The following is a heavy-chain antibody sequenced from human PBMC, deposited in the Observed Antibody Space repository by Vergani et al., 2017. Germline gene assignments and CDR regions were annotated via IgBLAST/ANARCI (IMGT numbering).Heavy chain of an antibody. CDR1: GYTFTSYD. CDR2: MNPNSGNT. Sequence: QVQLVQSGAEVKKPGASVKVSCKASGYTFTSYDINWVRQATGQGLEWMGWMNPNSGNTGYAQKFQGRVTMTRNTSISTAYMELSSLRSEDTAVYYCARSINWNYGDLGLDFDYWGQGTLVTVSS. D-gene: IGHD1-7*01. J-gene: IGHJ4*02. CDR3: ARSINWNYGDLGLDFDY. V-gene: IGHV1-8*01.